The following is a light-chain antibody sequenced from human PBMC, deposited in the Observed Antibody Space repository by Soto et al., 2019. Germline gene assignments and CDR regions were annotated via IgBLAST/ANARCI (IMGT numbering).Light chain of an antibody. J-gene: IGLJ1*01. CDR2: DVT. CDR1: SSDVGRYDY. V-gene: IGLV2-11*01. Sequence: QSALTQPRSVSGSPGQSVTIPCTGTSSDVGRYDYVSCYQQYPGEASKLILCDVTERPSGVPDRFSCSKSGTTASLTISGLRAEDEAAYSCCSFAGSYSYAFGSGTKVTVL. CDR3: CSFAGSYSYA.